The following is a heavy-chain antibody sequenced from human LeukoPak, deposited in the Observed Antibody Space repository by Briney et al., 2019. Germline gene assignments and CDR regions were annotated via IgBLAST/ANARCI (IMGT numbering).Heavy chain of an antibody. Sequence: GGSLRLSCAASGFTFNSYGMNWVRQAPGKGLEWVSLISGSGGSTYYTDSVKGRFTISRDNSKNTVYLQMNSLRDEDTAVYYCAKGDRSGYDYFDYWGQGTLVTVSS. CDR2: ISGSGGST. CDR3: AKGDRSGYDYFDY. D-gene: IGHD3-22*01. V-gene: IGHV3-23*01. CDR1: GFTFNSYG. J-gene: IGHJ4*02.